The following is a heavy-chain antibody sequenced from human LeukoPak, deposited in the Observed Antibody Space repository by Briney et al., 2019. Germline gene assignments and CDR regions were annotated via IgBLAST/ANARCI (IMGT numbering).Heavy chain of an antibody. CDR3: ARGTITTVTDS. CDR1: XGSIXSXXW. CDR2: IYLRGNT. Sequence: LXLXXAIXXGSIXSXXWWTWVRQPPGXGLEWVGEIYLRGNTNYNPSLESRVSISVDESKTQLSLRLESVTAADTAVYYCARGTITTVTDSWGPGTLVTVSS. J-gene: IGHJ4*02. V-gene: IGHV4-4*02. D-gene: IGHD4-17*01.